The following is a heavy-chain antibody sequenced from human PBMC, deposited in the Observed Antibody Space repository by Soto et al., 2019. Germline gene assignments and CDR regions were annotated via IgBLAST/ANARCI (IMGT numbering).Heavy chain of an antibody. Sequence: GGSLRLSCAASGFTFSSSAMPWVRQAPGKGLEWVAVISYDGSNKYYADSVKGRFTISRDNSKNTLYLQMNSLRAEDTAVYYCARAPSDNYDFWSGYYYGMDVWGQGTTVTVSS. CDR2: ISYDGSNK. J-gene: IGHJ6*02. V-gene: IGHV3-30-3*01. D-gene: IGHD3-3*01. CDR1: GFTFSSSA. CDR3: ARAPSDNYDFWSGYYYGMDV.